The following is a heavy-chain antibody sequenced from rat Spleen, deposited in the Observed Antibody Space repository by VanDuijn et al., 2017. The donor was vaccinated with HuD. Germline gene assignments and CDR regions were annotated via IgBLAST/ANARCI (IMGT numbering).Heavy chain of an antibody. V-gene: IGHV2S8*01. CDR1: GFSLTSYG. CDR2: MSSGGNT. CDR3: ARNQRYYVMDA. J-gene: IGHJ4*01. Sequence: QVQLKESGPDLVQPSQTLSLTCTVPGFSLTSYGVSWVRQPPGKGLEWIAAMSSGGNTYHNSAIKSRQSISRDTSKSQVFLKMNSLQTEDTAMYFCARNQRYYVMDAWGQGASVTVSS.